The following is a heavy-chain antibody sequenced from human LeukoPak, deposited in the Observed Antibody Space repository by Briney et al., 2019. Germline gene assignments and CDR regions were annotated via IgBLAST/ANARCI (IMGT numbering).Heavy chain of an antibody. J-gene: IGHJ6*02. D-gene: IGHD3-3*01. CDR2: ISYDGSNK. V-gene: IGHV3-30-3*01. Sequence: PGRSLRLSCAASGFTFSSYAMHWVRQAPGKGLEWVAVISYDGSNKYYADSVKGRFTISRDNSKNTLYLQMNSLRAEDTAVYYCARGQLNTYDFWSGHYYYYGMDVWGQGTTVTVSS. CDR1: GFTFSSYA. CDR3: ARGQLNTYDFWSGHYYYYGMDV.